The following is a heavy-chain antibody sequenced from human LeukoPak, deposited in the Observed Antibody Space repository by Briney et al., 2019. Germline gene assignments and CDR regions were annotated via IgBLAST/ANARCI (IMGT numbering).Heavy chain of an antibody. Sequence: SETLSLTCTVSGNSINIYSWNWIRQSPEKGLEWIAYMYYSGTTNYNPSLENRAAISLDLSRHQFSLRLSSVTAADTAVYYCARVNDCGGDCYSFDYWGQGTLVTVSS. CDR2: MYYSGTT. D-gene: IGHD2-21*02. V-gene: IGHV4-59*12. CDR3: ARVNDCGGDCYSFDY. CDR1: GNSINIYS. J-gene: IGHJ4*02.